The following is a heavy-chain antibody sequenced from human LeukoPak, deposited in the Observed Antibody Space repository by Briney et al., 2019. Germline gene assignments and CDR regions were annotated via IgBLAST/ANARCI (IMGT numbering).Heavy chain of an antibody. D-gene: IGHD6-13*01. V-gene: IGHV1-8*03. CDR2: MNPNSGNT. J-gene: IGHJ6*03. CDR1: GYTFTSYD. CDR3: ARDLEAAAGTGFLGYYYMDV. Sequence: GASVKVSCKTSGYTFTSYDINWVRQASGQGLEWMGWMNPNSGNTGYAPKFQGRVTITSNTSISTAYMELSSLRSEDTAVYFCARDLEAAAGTGFLGYYYMDVWGKGTTVTVSS.